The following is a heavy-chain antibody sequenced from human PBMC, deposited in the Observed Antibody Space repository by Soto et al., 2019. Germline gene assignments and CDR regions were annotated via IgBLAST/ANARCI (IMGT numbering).Heavy chain of an antibody. J-gene: IGHJ4*02. CDR1: GYTFTGYA. CDR2: INAGNGNT. Sequence: QVQLVQSGAEEKKPGASVKVSCKASGYTFTGYAMHWVRQAPGQRLEWMGWINAGNGNTKYSQKFQGRVTITRDTSARTAYMELSSLRSEDMAVYYCARAVAVAADFDYWGQGTLVTVSS. CDR3: ARAVAVAADFDY. V-gene: IGHV1-3*05. D-gene: IGHD6-19*01.